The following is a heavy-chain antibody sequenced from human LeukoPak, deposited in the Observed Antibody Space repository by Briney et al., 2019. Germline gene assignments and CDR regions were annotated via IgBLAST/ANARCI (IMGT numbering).Heavy chain of an antibody. CDR3: ARGEGNTWFGELLFDSSYYFDY. Sequence: PGGSLRLSCAASGFTFSSYEMNWVRQAPGKGLEWVSYISSSGSTIYYADSVKGRFTISRDNAKNSLYLQMNSLRAEDTAVYYCARGEGNTWFGELLFDSSYYFDYWGQGTLVTVSS. V-gene: IGHV3-48*03. CDR1: GFTFSSYE. CDR2: ISSSGSTI. D-gene: IGHD3-10*01. J-gene: IGHJ4*02.